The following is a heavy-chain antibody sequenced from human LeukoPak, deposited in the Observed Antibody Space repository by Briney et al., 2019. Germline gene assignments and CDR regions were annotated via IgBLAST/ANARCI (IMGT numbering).Heavy chain of an antibody. CDR3: ARLRLGQFSIYHD. CDR2: IGSDYDR. Sequence: PGGSLRLSCTASGFAFGSYAMAWVRQAPGKGLEGVAAIGSDYDRVHEDSVKGRFTISRDNSKSTLYLQMNSLRADDTAVYYCARLRLGQFSIYHDWGQGALVTVSS. D-gene: IGHD3-16*02. V-gene: IGHV3-23*01. J-gene: IGHJ4*02. CDR1: GFAFGSYA.